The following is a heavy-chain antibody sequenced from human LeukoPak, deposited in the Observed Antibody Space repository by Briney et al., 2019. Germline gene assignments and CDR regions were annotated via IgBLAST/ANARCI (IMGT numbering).Heavy chain of an antibody. Sequence: GGSLRLSCAASGFTFSNYWMHWVRQAPGKGLVWVSRINYDGGSTSYADSVKGRITISRDNAKNTLYLQLNSLRPEDTAVYYCAREGMTYGRRFDYWGQGTLVTVSS. CDR2: INYDGGST. CDR1: GFTFSNYW. CDR3: AREGMTYGRRFDY. J-gene: IGHJ4*02. D-gene: IGHD3-10*01. V-gene: IGHV3-74*01.